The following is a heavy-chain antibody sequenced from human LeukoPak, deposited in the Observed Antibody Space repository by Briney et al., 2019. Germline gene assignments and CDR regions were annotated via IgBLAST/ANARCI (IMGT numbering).Heavy chain of an antibody. V-gene: IGHV3-21*01. J-gene: IGHJ4*02. CDR1: GFTFSSYA. CDR3: ARCSGGSCYRPDDY. CDR2: ISSSGGYI. D-gene: IGHD2-15*01. Sequence: PGGSLRLSCAASGFTFSSYAMNWVRQAPGKGLEWVSSISSSGGYIYYADSVEGRFTISRDNAKHSLYLQMNSLRADDTAVYYCARCSGGSCYRPDDYWGQGTLVTVSS.